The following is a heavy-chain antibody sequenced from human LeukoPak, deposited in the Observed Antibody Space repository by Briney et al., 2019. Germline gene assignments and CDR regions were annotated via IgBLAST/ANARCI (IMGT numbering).Heavy chain of an antibody. D-gene: IGHD3-22*01. CDR1: GYTFTSYA. CDR2: INAGNGNT. CDR3: ARDQHLYYYDTRGYFDY. V-gene: IGHV1-3*01. Sequence: ASVKVSCKASGYTFTSYAMHWVRQAPGERLEWMGWINAGNGNTKYSQQFQGRVTITRDTSASTAYMELSSLRSEDTAVYYCARDQHLYYYDTRGYFDYWGQGTLVTVSS. J-gene: IGHJ4*02.